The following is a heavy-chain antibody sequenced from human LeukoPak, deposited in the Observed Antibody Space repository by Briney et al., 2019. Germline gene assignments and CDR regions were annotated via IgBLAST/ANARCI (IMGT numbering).Heavy chain of an antibody. CDR1: GGTFSSYA. D-gene: IGHD6-13*01. J-gene: IGHJ5*02. V-gene: IGHV1-69*05. CDR2: IIPIFGTA. Sequence: SVKVSCKASGGTFSSYAISWVRQAPGQGLEWMGGIIPIFGTANYAQKLQGRVTVTTDTSTSTAYMELRSLRSDDTAVYYCARVTAAAGTTWFDPWGQGTLVTVSS. CDR3: ARVTAAAGTTWFDP.